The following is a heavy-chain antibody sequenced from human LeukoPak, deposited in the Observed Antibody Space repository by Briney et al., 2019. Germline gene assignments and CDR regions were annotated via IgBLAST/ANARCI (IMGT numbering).Heavy chain of an antibody. V-gene: IGHV4-59*01. CDR2: IYYTGST. CDR1: GGSISSYY. J-gene: IGHJ4*02. CDR3: ARGSKAAPGTLDY. Sequence: SETLSLTCTVSGGSISSYYWSWIRQPPGKGLEWIGYIYYTGSTDYNPSLKSRVAISVDTSKNQFSLKLSSVTAADTAVYYCARGSKAAPGTLDYWGQGTLVTVSS. D-gene: IGHD6-13*01.